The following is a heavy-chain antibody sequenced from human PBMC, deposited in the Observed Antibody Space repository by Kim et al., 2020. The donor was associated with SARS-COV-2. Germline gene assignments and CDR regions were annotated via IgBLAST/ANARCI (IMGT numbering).Heavy chain of an antibody. CDR1: GYTLTELS. CDR2: FDPEDGET. Sequence: ASVKVSCKVSGYTLTELSMHWVRQAPGKGLEWMGGFDPEDGETIYAQKFQGRVTMTEDTSTDTAYMELSSLRSEDTAVYYCATAAYYYDSSGYAYYFDYWGQGTLVTVSS. CDR3: ATAAYYYDSSGYAYYFDY. J-gene: IGHJ4*02. D-gene: IGHD3-22*01. V-gene: IGHV1-24*01.